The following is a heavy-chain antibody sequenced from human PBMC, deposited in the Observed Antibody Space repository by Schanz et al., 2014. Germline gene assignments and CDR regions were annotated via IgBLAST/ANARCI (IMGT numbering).Heavy chain of an antibody. CDR1: GGSISSGGYY. CDR3: ARDAADFYDILTEEDY. J-gene: IGHJ4*02. V-gene: IGHV4-31*03. Sequence: QVQLQESGPGLVKPSQTLSLTCTVSGGSISSGGYYWSWIRQHPGKGLEWIGFISYSGSTYYNPSLKSRVTISVDTSKNQFSLNLSSATAADTAVYYCARDAADFYDILTEEDYWGQGTLXTVSS. D-gene: IGHD3-9*01. CDR2: ISYSGST.